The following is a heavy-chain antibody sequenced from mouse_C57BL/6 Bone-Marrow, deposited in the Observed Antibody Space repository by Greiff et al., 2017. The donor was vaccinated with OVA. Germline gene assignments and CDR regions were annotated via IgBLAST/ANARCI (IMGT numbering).Heavy chain of an antibody. V-gene: IGHV1-72*01. D-gene: IGHD2-1*01. J-gene: IGHJ2*01. CDR3: ARKSLYGNSLFDY. Sequence: VKLKQPGAELVKPGASVKLSCKASGYTFTSYWMHWVKQRPGRGLEWIGRIDPNSGGTKYNEKFKSKATLTVDKPSSTAYMQLSSLTSEDSAVYYCARKSLYGNSLFDYWGQGTTLTVSS. CDR2: IDPNSGGT. CDR1: GYTFTSYW.